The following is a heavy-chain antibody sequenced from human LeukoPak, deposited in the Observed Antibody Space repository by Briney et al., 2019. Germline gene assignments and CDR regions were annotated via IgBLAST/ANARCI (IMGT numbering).Heavy chain of an antibody. Sequence: GGSLRLSCEASGFPFSSYAMNWVRQAPGKGLEWVSTTSGSGGSTYYADSVKGRFTTSRDKSKNTVYLQMNSLRAEDAAVYYCAKERGYGYNHIDYWGQGTLVTASS. CDR3: AKERGYGYNHIDY. V-gene: IGHV3-23*01. D-gene: IGHD5-24*01. CDR2: TSGSGGST. CDR1: GFPFSSYA. J-gene: IGHJ4*02.